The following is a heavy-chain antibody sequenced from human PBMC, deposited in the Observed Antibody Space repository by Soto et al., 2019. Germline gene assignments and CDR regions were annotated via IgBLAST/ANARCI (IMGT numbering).Heavy chain of an antibody. CDR2: IWYDGRNK. Sequence: QVQLVESGGGVVQPGRSLRLSCAASGFTFSSYGMHWVRQAPGKGLEWVEVIWYDGRNKYYADSVKGRFTISRDNSKNTLYLQMNSLRAEDSAVYYCARGGSLGSGSYYTSLDYWGQGTLVTVSS. CDR1: GFTFSSYG. CDR3: ARGGSLGSGSYYTSLDY. D-gene: IGHD3-10*02. V-gene: IGHV3-33*01. J-gene: IGHJ4*02.